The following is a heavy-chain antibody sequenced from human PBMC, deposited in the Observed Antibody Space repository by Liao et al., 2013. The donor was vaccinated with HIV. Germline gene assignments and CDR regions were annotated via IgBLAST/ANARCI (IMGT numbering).Heavy chain of an antibody. CDR3: ARWFGNNYGVDS. CDR1: GGSISNHY. D-gene: IGHD5-24*01. CDR2: IYYTGST. J-gene: IGHJ4*02. Sequence: QVQLQQWGAGLLKPSETLSLTCTVSGGSISNHYWTWIRQSPGKGLEWIGYIYYTGSTNYNPSFKSRITISVDTSKKQFSLKVSSVTAADTAVYYCARWFGNNYGVDSWGQGTLVTVSS. V-gene: IGHV4-59*11.